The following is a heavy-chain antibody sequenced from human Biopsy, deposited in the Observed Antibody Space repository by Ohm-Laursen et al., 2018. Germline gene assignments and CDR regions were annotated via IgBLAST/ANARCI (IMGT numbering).Heavy chain of an antibody. CDR2: IALDSGNT. CDR1: GFPFTRYY. D-gene: IGHD6-19*01. J-gene: IGHJ4*02. CDR3: ALQSVAQMKNFDY. V-gene: IGHV1-2*02. Sequence: ASVKVSCKASGFPFTRYYLHWVRQAPGQGLEWMGWIALDSGNTKYAQKFQGRVTLTWDTSISTAYMDLNRLTLGDTAVYYCALQSVAQMKNFDYWGQGTQVTVSS.